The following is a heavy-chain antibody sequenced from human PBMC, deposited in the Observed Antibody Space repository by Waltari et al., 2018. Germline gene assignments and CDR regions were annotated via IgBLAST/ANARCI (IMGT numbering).Heavy chain of an antibody. Sequence: QVQLQESGPGLVKPSQTLSLPCTVSGGSISSGGYSWSWIRQHPGKGLEWIGYIYYSGSTYYNPSLKSRVTISVDTSKNQFSLKLSAVTAADTAVYYCARAGLGLVGDNQDYWGQGTLVTVSS. CDR2: IYYSGST. J-gene: IGHJ4*02. CDR1: GGSISSGGYS. CDR3: ARAGLGLVGDNQDY. D-gene: IGHD3-16*01. V-gene: IGHV4-31*03.